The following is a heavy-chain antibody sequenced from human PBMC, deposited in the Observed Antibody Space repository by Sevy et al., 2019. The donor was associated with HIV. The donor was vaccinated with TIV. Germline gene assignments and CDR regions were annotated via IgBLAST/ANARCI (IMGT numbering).Heavy chain of an antibody. Sequence: GGSLRLSCAASGFTVSSNYMSWVRQAAGKGLEWVSIIYSGGTTYYADSVKGRFTISSDSSQNTLYIQMNSLRAEDTAVYYCAKGRGTTSVFDYWGQGTLVTVSS. J-gene: IGHJ4*02. CDR3: AKGRGTTSVFDY. V-gene: IGHV3-53*01. CDR1: GFTVSSNY. D-gene: IGHD1-1*01. CDR2: IYSGGTT.